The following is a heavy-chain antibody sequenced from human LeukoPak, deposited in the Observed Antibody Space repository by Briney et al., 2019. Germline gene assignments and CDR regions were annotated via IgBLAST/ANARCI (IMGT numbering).Heavy chain of an antibody. CDR1: GVSISSYY. V-gene: IGHV4-59*08. Sequence: KPSETLSLTCTVFGVSISSYYWNWIRQSPGKGVEWIAYMFYNVSTNYSPSLKSRVTISVDTSKNQFSLRLISVTAADTAVYFCARQGSGRAFDIWGQGTMVTVSS. CDR2: MFYNVST. J-gene: IGHJ3*02. CDR3: ARQGSGRAFDI.